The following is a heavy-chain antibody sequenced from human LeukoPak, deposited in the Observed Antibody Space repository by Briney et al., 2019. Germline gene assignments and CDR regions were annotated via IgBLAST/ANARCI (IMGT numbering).Heavy chain of an antibody. CDR2: IYYGGST. V-gene: IGHV4-59*08. Sequence: SETLSLTCSVSGGSISSYYWSWIRQPPGKGLEWIGYIYYGGSTNYNPSLKSRVTISVDTSKNQFSLKLSSVTAADTAVYYCARRTTYSNSCFDYWGQGTLVTVSS. D-gene: IGHD6-13*01. CDR1: GGSISSYY. CDR3: ARRTTYSNSCFDY. J-gene: IGHJ4*02.